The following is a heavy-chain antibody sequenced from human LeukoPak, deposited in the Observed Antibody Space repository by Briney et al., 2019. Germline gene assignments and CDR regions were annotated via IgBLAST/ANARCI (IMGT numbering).Heavy chain of an antibody. Sequence: PGGSLRLSCAASGFTFSNYSMNWVRQTPGKGLEWVSSISSSSIYIYYADSVKGRFTISRDNAKNSLYLQMNSLRAEDTAVYYCARDQMPMYSSGNNRDGYWGQGTLVTVSS. CDR1: GFTFSNYS. CDR2: ISSSSIYI. J-gene: IGHJ4*02. V-gene: IGHV3-21*01. CDR3: ARDQMPMYSSGNNRDGY. D-gene: IGHD6-19*01.